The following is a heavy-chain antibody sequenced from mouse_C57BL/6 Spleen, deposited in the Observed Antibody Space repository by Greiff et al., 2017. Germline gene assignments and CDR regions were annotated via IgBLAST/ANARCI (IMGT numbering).Heavy chain of an antibody. CDR1: GFTFSDYG. CDR3: SRHYGNLYYYAMDY. D-gene: IGHD2-1*01. CDR2: ISSGSSTI. J-gene: IGHJ4*01. Sequence: EVQLMESGGGLVKPGGSLKLSCAASGFTFSDYGMHWVRQAPEKGLEWVAYISSGSSTIYYADTVKGRFTISRDNAKNTLFLQMTSLRSEDTAMYYGSRHYGNLYYYAMDYRNQGTSVTVSS. V-gene: IGHV5-17*01.